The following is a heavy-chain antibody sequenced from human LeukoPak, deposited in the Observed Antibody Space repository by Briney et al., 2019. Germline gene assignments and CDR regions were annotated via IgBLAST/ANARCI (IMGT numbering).Heavy chain of an antibody. V-gene: IGHV3-30*18. D-gene: IGHD6-6*01. Sequence: GRSLRLSCAASGFTFSTYAMHWVRQAPGRGLEWMAIISYDGGSTSYADSVKGRFTISRDNSKNTLYLQMSSLRTEDTAVYYCAKIEGSSSYYFDYWGQGTLVTVSS. CDR3: AKIEGSSSYYFDY. CDR2: ISYDGGST. J-gene: IGHJ4*02. CDR1: GFTFSTYA.